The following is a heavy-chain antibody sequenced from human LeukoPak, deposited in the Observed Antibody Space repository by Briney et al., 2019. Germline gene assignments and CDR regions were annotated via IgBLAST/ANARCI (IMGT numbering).Heavy chain of an antibody. CDR1: GGSISSGSFY. Sequence: SETLSLTCTVSGGSISSGSFYWSWIRQPPGKGLEWIGYIYYSGSTNYNPSLKSRVTISVDTSKNQFSLKLSSVTAADTAVYYCARHGWGSVGWYFDLWGRGTLVTVSS. CDR3: ARHGWGSVGWYFDL. J-gene: IGHJ2*01. D-gene: IGHD6-19*01. V-gene: IGHV4-61*01. CDR2: IYYSGST.